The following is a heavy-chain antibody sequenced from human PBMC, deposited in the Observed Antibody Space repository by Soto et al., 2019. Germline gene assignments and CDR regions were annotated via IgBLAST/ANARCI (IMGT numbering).Heavy chain of an antibody. CDR3: ARVRSKDTALLDY. Sequence: SETLSLTCTVSGGSISSGGYYWSWIRQHPGKGLEWIGYIYYSGSTYYNPSLKSRVTISVDTSKNQFSLKLSSVTAADTAVYYCARVRSKDTALLDYWGQGTLVTVSS. J-gene: IGHJ4*02. CDR1: GGSISSGGYY. V-gene: IGHV4-31*03. D-gene: IGHD5-18*01. CDR2: IYYSGST.